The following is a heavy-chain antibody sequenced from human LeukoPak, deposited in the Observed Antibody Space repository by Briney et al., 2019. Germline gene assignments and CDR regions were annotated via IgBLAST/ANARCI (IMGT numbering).Heavy chain of an antibody. CDR1: GYTLTELS. CDR3: ATGYQTYYYGSGREQDDY. Sequence: ASVKVSCKVSGYTLTELSMHWVRQTPGKGLEWMGGFDPEDGETIYAQKFQGRVTMTEDTSTDTAYMELSSLRPEDTAVYYCATGYQTYYYGSGREQDDYWGQGTLVTVSS. V-gene: IGHV1-24*01. J-gene: IGHJ4*02. D-gene: IGHD3-10*01. CDR2: FDPEDGET.